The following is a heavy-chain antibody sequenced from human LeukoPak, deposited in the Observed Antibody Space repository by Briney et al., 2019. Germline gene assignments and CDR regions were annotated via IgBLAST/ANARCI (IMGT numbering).Heavy chain of an antibody. CDR3: ARVDGYCSGGSCYIEDY. J-gene: IGHJ4*02. CDR1: GFTFSSYS. V-gene: IGHV3-21*01. CDR2: ISSSSSYI. Sequence: GGSLRLSCAASGFTFSSYSVNWVRQAPGKGLEWVSSISSSSSYIYYADSVKGRFTISRDNAKNSLYLQMNSLRAEDTAVYYCARVDGYCSGGSCYIEDYWGQGTLVTVSS. D-gene: IGHD2-15*01.